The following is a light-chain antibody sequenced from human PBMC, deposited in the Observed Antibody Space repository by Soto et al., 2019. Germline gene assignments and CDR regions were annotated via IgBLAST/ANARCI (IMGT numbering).Light chain of an antibody. J-gene: IGKJ2*01. Sequence: EIVLTQSPGTLSLSPGERATLCCRASQSVSSGFLAWYQQKPGQAPRLLIYGASSRATGIPDRFSGSGSGPEFTLTISRLEPEDFAVYYCQIYTSSPPGYTFAQGTKLQIK. CDR3: QIYTSSPPGYT. V-gene: IGKV3-20*01. CDR2: GAS. CDR1: QSVSSGF.